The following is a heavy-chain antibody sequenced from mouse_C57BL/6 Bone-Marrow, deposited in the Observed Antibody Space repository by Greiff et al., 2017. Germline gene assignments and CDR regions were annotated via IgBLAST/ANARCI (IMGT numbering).Heavy chain of an antibody. CDR1: GYTFTSYW. CDR3: AGYYYGSRGALYAMDY. Sequence: QVQLQQPGAELVKPGASVKMSCKASGYTFTSYWITWVKQRPGQGLEWIGDIYPGSGSTNYNEKFKSKATLTVDTSSSTAYMQLSSLTSEDSAVYYCAGYYYGSRGALYAMDYWGQGASVTVSS. V-gene: IGHV1-55*01. D-gene: IGHD1-1*01. CDR2: IYPGSGST. J-gene: IGHJ4*01.